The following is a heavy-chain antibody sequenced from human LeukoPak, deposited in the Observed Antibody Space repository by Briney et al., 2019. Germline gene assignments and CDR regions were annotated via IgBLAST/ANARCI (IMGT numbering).Heavy chain of an antibody. V-gene: IGHV4-39*01. Sequence: PSETPSLTCTVSGGSISSSSYYWGWIRQPPGKGLEWIGSIYYSGSTYYNPSLKSRVTISVDTSKNQFSLKLSSVTAADTAVYYCASPWGSSQDYWGQGTLVTVSS. J-gene: IGHJ4*02. CDR2: IYYSGST. D-gene: IGHD3-16*01. CDR3: ASPWGSSQDY. CDR1: GGSISSSSYY.